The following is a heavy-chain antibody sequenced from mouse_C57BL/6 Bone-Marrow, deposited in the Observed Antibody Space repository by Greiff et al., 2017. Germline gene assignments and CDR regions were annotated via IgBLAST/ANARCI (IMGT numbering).Heavy chain of an antibody. CDR2: IRNKANNHAT. V-gene: IGHV6-6*01. CDR1: GFTFSDAW. J-gene: IGHJ2*01. CDR3: TRRRYYGSSLYFDY. Sequence: EVQRVESGGGLVQPGGSMKLSCAASGFTFSDAWMDWVRQSPEKGLEWVAEIRNKANNHATYYAESVKGRFTISRDDSKSSVYLQMNSLRAEDTGIYYCTRRRYYGSSLYFDYWGQGTTLTVSS. D-gene: IGHD1-1*01.